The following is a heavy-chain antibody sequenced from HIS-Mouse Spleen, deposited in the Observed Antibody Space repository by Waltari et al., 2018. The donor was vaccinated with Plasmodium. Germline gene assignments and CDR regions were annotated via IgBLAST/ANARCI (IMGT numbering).Heavy chain of an antibody. CDR3: ARASGGYSYGRVFDY. J-gene: IGHJ4*02. CDR2: IYTSGST. CDR1: GGSISSYY. V-gene: IGHV4-4*07. Sequence: QVQLQESGPGLVKPSETLSLTCTVSGGSISSYYWSWIRQPAGKGLEWIGCIYTSGSTNYNPARKSRVTMSVDTSKNQFSLELSSVTAGDTAVYYCARASGGYSYGRVFDYWGQGTLVTVSS. D-gene: IGHD5-18*01.